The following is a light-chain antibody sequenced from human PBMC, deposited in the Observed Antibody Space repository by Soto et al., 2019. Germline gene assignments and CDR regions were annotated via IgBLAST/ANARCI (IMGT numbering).Light chain of an antibody. Sequence: QSVLTQPASVSGSPGQSITISCTGTSSDVGGYNYVSWYQQHPGKAPKLMIYDVSNRPSGVSNRFSGSKHDNTASLTISGLHAEDEAEYYSSSYPSSSTSYVSGTGTNVTVL. J-gene: IGLJ1*01. CDR1: SSDVGGYNY. CDR2: DVS. CDR3: SSYPSSSTSYV. V-gene: IGLV2-14*01.